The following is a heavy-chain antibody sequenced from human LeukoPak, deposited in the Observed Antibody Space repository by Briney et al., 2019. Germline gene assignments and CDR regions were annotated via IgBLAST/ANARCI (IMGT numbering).Heavy chain of an antibody. J-gene: IGHJ4*02. CDR2: VIPIFGTA. Sequence: GASVKVSCKASGGTFSSYAISWVRQAPGQGLEWMGGVIPIFGTANYAQKFQGRVTITADESTSTAYMELSSLRSEDTAVYYCARDQSGGYYDSSGYYDYWGQGTLVTVSS. V-gene: IGHV1-69*13. D-gene: IGHD3-22*01. CDR1: GGTFSSYA. CDR3: ARDQSGGYYDSSGYYDY.